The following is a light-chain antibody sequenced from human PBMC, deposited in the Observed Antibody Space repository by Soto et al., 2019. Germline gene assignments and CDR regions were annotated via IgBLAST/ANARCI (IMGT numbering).Light chain of an antibody. V-gene: IGKV3-11*01. CDR3: QQRSNWPPIT. CDR1: QSVSSY. Sequence: IVLTQSPATLSFSPGERSTLSCRSSQSVSSYLAWYQQKPGQAPRLLIYDASNRATGIPARFSGSGSGTDFTLTISSLEPEDSAVYYCQQRSNWPPITFGQGTRLEIK. CDR2: DAS. J-gene: IGKJ5*01.